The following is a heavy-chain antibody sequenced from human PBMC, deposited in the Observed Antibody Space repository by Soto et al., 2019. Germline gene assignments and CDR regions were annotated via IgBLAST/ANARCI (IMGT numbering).Heavy chain of an antibody. Sequence: QVQLVQSGAEVKKPGSSVKVSCKASGGTFSSYAISWVRQAPGQGLEWMGEIIPIFGTANYAQKFQGRVTIPADESTSTAYMELSSLRSEDTAVYYCARDRGPSSGYYPYWFDPWGQGPLVSVSS. J-gene: IGHJ5*02. CDR3: ARDRGPSSGYYPYWFDP. CDR1: GGTFSSYA. V-gene: IGHV1-69*12. CDR2: IIPIFGTA. D-gene: IGHD3-22*01.